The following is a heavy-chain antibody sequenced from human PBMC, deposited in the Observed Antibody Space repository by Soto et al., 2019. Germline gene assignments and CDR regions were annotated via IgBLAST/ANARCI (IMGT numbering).Heavy chain of an antibody. CDR1: GGSISSGGYY. Sequence: QVQLQESGPGLVKPSQTLSLTCTVSGGSISSGGYYWSWIRQHPGKGLEWIGYIYYSGSTYYNPSLKSRVTISVDTSQNQFSLKLSSVTAADTAVYYCARTGWIQLWPNWFDPWGQGTLVTVSS. J-gene: IGHJ5*02. CDR3: ARTGWIQLWPNWFDP. D-gene: IGHD5-18*01. V-gene: IGHV4-31*03. CDR2: IYYSGST.